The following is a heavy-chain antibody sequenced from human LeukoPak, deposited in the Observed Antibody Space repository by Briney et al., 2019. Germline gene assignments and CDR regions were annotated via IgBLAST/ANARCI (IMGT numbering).Heavy chain of an antibody. J-gene: IGHJ4*02. V-gene: IGHV4-59*01. D-gene: IGHD6-19*01. CDR3: ARAGYSSGWYLDY. CDR2: IYYSGST. Sequence: SETLSLTCTVSGGSISSYYWSWIRQPPGKGLEWIGYIYYSGSTNYNPSLKSRVTISVDTSKNQFSLKLSSVTAADTAVYYCARAGYSSGWYLDYRGQGTLVTVSS. CDR1: GGSISSYY.